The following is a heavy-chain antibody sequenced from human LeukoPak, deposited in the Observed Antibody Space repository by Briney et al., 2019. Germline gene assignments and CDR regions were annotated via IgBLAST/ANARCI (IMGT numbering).Heavy chain of an antibody. CDR1: GYTFTSYD. Sequence: ASVTVSCKASGYTFTSYDINWVRQAIGQGLEWMGWMNPNSGNTGYAQKFQGRVTMTRNTSISTAYMELSSLRSEDTAVYYCARDASPYGMDVWGQGTTVTVSS. CDR3: ARDASPYGMDV. V-gene: IGHV1-8*01. J-gene: IGHJ6*02. CDR2: MNPNSGNT.